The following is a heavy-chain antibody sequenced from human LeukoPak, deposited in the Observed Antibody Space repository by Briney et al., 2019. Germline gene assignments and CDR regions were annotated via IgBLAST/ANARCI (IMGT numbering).Heavy chain of an antibody. D-gene: IGHD3-22*01. CDR1: GFNVSSNY. Sequence: GGSLRLSCAASGFNVSSNYMSWVRQAPGKGLEWVSVIYSGGSTYYADSVKGRSTISRDHSKNTLYLQMNGLRAEDTAVYYCARVRMSSGYYDYWGQGTLVTVSS. CDR3: ARVRMSSGYYDY. CDR2: IYSGGST. J-gene: IGHJ4*02. V-gene: IGHV3-53*01.